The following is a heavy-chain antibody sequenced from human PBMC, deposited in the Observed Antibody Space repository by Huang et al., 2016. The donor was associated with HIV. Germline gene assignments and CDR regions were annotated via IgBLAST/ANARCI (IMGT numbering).Heavy chain of an antibody. D-gene: IGHD6-13*01. CDR3: AKGGSAAAVLDF. V-gene: IGHV3-30*18. CDR1: GVTCGGYG. CDR2: ISDDDKTK. J-gene: IGHJ4*02. Sequence: QVQLVESGGGVVQPGRSLRISCAASGVTCGGYGLRWVRQVPGKGVELVAVISDDDKTKYYADSVKGRFSISRDNSKTTVYLQLNSLRLEDTAVYYCAKGGSAAAVLDFWGQGTLVTVSS.